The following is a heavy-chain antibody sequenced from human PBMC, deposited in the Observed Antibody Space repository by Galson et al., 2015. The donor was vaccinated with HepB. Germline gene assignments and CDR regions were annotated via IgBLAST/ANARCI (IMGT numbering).Heavy chain of an antibody. CDR3: ARGGSGSYSDRYYYYGMDV. CDR1: GGTFSSYT. Sequence: SVKVSCKASGGTFSSYTISWVRQAPGQGLEWMGRIIPILGIANYAQKFQGRVTITADKSTSTAYMELSSLRSEDTAVYYCARGGSGSYSDRYYYYGMDVWGQGTTVTVSS. CDR2: IIPILGIA. J-gene: IGHJ6*02. V-gene: IGHV1-69*02. D-gene: IGHD3-10*01.